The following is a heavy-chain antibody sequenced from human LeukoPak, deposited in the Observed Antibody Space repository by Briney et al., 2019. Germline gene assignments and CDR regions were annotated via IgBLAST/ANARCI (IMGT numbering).Heavy chain of an antibody. CDR2: INHSGST. Sequence: SETLSLTCAVYGGSFSGYHWSWIRQPPGKGLEWIGEINHSGSTNYNPSLKSRVTISADTSKNQFSLKLSSVTAADTAVYYCARSPPYDFWSGYYIGYYFDYWGQGTLVTVSS. J-gene: IGHJ4*02. V-gene: IGHV4-34*01. CDR1: GGSFSGYH. CDR3: ARSPPYDFWSGYYIGYYFDY. D-gene: IGHD3-3*01.